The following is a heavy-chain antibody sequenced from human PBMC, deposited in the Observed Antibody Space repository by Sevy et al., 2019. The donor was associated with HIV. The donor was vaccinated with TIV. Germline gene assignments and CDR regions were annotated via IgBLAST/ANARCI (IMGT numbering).Heavy chain of an antibody. CDR3: ARPTPRIAPSSAAFFDY. CDR1: GFTFSSFA. D-gene: IGHD1-26*01. J-gene: IGHJ4*02. CDR2: INGRGGSA. V-gene: IGHV3-23*01. Sequence: GGSLRLSCAASGFTFSSFAMSWVHHIPGKGLEWVSTINGRGGSAYYADSVKGRFTLSRDNSNNTVFLQMNRFRDEDTAVYYCARPTPRIAPSSAAFFDYWGQCTLVTVSS.